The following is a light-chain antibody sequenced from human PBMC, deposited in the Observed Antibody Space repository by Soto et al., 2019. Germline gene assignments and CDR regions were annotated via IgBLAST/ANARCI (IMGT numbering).Light chain of an antibody. Sequence: DIQLTQSPCTLSSSLGERVTLTCRASQSISSRLAWYQQKPGKAPKFLIYNVSSLASGVPSRFSGSGSGTEFTLTISSLQSEDFAAYYCQQCNKSPLTFGRGTKVDIK. CDR1: QSISSR. CDR2: NVS. J-gene: IGKJ4*01. V-gene: IGKV1-5*03. CDR3: QQCNKSPLT.